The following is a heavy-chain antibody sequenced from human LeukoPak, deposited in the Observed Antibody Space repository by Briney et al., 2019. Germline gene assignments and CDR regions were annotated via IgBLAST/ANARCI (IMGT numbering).Heavy chain of an antibody. D-gene: IGHD6-13*01. Sequence: SETLSLTCTVSGYSISSGYYWGWIRQPPGKGLEWIGYIYYSGSTNYNPSLKSRVTISVDTSKNQFSLRLSSVIAADTAVYYCARLEYLAAPFDCWGQGTLVTVSS. CDR3: ARLEYLAAPFDC. CDR2: IYYSGST. V-gene: IGHV4-59*08. CDR1: GYSISSGYY. J-gene: IGHJ4*02.